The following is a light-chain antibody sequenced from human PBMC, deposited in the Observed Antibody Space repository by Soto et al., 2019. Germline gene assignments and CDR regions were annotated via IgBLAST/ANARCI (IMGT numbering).Light chain of an antibody. V-gene: IGKV1-39*01. CDR2: AAS. J-gene: IGKJ1*01. Sequence: DLQMTQSPSSLSASVGDRVAITCRASQSISTYLNWYQQKPGKAPQLLIYAASSLQSGVPSRFSGSGSGTDFTLTISSLQHEDFATYYCQQSYSTPRTFGQGTKVEIK. CDR3: QQSYSTPRT. CDR1: QSISTY.